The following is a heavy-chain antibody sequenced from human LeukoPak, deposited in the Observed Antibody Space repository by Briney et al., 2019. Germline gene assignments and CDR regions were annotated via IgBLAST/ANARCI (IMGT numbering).Heavy chain of an antibody. CDR2: IRYDGSNK. V-gene: IGHV3-30*02. Sequence: GGSLRLSCAASGFTFSSYAMHWVRQAPGKGLEWVAFIRYDGSNKYYADSVKGRFTISRDNSKNTLYLQMNSLRTEDTAVYYCAKDYSGDYCFDYWGQGTLVTVSS. D-gene: IGHD2-21*02. CDR3: AKDYSGDYCFDY. J-gene: IGHJ4*02. CDR1: GFTFSSYA.